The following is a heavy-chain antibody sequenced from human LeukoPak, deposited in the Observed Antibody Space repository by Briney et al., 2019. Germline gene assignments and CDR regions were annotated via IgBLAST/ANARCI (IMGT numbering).Heavy chain of an antibody. V-gene: IGHV3-33*01. Sequence: GRSLRLSCAASGFTFSSYGMHWVRQAPGKGLEWVAVIWYDGSNKYYADSVKGRFTISRDNSKNTLYLQMNSLRAEDTAVYYCARGGGRGDYYGSGSYYYYYYGMDVWGQGTTVTVSS. CDR3: ARGGGRGDYYGSGSYYYYYYGMDV. CDR1: GFTFSSYG. CDR2: IWYDGSNK. J-gene: IGHJ6*02. D-gene: IGHD3-10*01.